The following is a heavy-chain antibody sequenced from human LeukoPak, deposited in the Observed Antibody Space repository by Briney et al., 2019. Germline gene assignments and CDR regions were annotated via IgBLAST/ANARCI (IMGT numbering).Heavy chain of an antibody. CDR2: IFRSGRT. CDR1: SFSISSGYY. CDR3: ARGGPEVPGARGGFDY. V-gene: IGHV4-38-2*01. J-gene: IGHJ4*02. D-gene: IGHD2-2*01. Sequence: SETLSLTCAVSSFSISSGYYWGWIRQPPGKGLEWIGKIFRSGRTYHNPSLKSRVTILVDTSKNQFSLKLTSVTAADTAVYYCARGGPEVPGARGGFDYWGQGTLVTVSS.